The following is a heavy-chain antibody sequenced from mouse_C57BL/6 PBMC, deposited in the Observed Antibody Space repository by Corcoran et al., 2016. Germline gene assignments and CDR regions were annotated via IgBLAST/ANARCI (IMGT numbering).Heavy chain of an antibody. CDR1: GYTFTTYG. V-gene: IGHV9-3*01. CDR2: INTYSGVP. Sequence: QIQLVQSGPELKKPGETVKISCKASGYTFTTYGMSWVKQAPGKGLKWMGWINTYSGVPTYADDFKGRFAFSLETSASTAYLQINNLKNEDTATYFCARRGRDYFDYWGQGTTLTVSS. J-gene: IGHJ2*01. CDR3: ARRGRDYFDY.